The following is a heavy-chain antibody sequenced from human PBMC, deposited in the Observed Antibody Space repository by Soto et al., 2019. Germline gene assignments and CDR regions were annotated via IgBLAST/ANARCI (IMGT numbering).Heavy chain of an antibody. CDR1: GGTFSIYT. V-gene: IGHV1-18*01. CDR2: ISAYNGNT. Sequence: ASVKVSCKASGGTFSIYTISWVLQAPGQGLEWMGWISAYNGNTNYAQKLQGRVTMTTDTSTSTAYMELRSLRSDDTAVYYCASHYYYYYMDVWGKGTTVTVSS. CDR3: ASHYYYYYMDV. J-gene: IGHJ6*03.